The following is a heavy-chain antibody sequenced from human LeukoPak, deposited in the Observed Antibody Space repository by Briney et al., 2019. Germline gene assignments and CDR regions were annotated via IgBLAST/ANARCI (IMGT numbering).Heavy chain of an antibody. V-gene: IGHV4-34*01. J-gene: IGHJ6*02. CDR1: GGSFSGYY. Sequence: SETLSLTCAVYGGSFSGYYWSWIRQPPGKGLEWIGEINHSGSTNYNPSLKSRVTISVDTSKNQFSPKLSSVTTADTAVYYCARGRTTYYGSGSYSFPRGMDVWGQGTTVTVSS. CDR2: INHSGST. CDR3: ARGRTTYYGSGSYSFPRGMDV. D-gene: IGHD3-10*01.